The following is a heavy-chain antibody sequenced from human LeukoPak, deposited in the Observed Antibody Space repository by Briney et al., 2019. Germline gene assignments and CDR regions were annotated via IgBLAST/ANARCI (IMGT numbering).Heavy chain of an antibody. D-gene: IGHD1-26*01. CDR2: VFYSGST. CDR1: GASVSSSSYY. Sequence: PSETLSLTCTVSGASVSSSSYYWEWIRQPPGKGLEWVGSVFYSGSTNYNPSLKSRLTMSIDTSKNRFSLRLSSVTATDTAVYYCATRRSGSHPYYWGQGTLVTVSS. J-gene: IGHJ4*02. V-gene: IGHV4-39*01. CDR3: ATRRSGSHPYY.